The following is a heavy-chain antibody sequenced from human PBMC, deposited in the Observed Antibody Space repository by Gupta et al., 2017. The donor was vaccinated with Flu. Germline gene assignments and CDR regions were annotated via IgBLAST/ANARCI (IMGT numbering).Heavy chain of an antibody. CDR2: ISGRGGSK. D-gene: IGHD6-6*01. CDR3: AKRPEYSDGDYYFDS. V-gene: IGHV3-23*01. J-gene: IGHJ4*02. Sequence: MNWVRQAPGKGLEWVSAISGRGGSKHYADSVKGRFIISRDNSKSTLYLQMNSLRVEDTAVYYCAKRPEYSDGDYYFDSWGQGTLVTVSA.